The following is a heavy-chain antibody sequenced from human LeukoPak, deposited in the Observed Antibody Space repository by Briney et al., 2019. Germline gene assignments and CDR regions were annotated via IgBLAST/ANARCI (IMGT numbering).Heavy chain of an antibody. CDR3: ARHGPSGSYSAGVVH. V-gene: IGHV5-51*01. J-gene: IGHJ4*02. D-gene: IGHD1-26*01. CDR1: GYTFATYW. CDR2: IYPDDSDT. Sequence: GESLKISCKGSGYTFATYWIGWVRQMPGKGLEWMGIIYPDDSDTRYSPSFQGQFTISADKSINTAYLQWSRLKASDTAMYYCARHGPSGSYSAGVVHWGQGTLVTVSS.